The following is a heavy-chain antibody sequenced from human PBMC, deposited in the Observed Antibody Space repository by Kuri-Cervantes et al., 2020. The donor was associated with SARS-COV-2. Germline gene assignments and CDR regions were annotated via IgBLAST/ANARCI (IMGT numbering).Heavy chain of an antibody. CDR3: ARDRGYCSGGSCYSYYFDY. J-gene: IGHJ4*02. D-gene: IGHD2-15*01. CDR2: ISSSSSYI. Sequence: GGSLRLSCAASGFTFSSYSMNWVRQAPGKGLEWVSSISSSSSYIYYADSVKGRFTISRDNAKNSLYLQMNSLRAEDTAVYYCARDRGYCSGGSCYSYYFDYWGQGTLVTVSS. CDR1: GFTFSSYS. V-gene: IGHV3-21*01.